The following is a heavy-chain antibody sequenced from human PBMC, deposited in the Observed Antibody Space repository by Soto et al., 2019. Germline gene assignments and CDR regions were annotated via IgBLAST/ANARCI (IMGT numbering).Heavy chain of an antibody. CDR3: ARGAGGWFLDAFDI. J-gene: IGHJ3*02. D-gene: IGHD6-19*01. CDR1: GFTFSSYA. CDR2: ISYDGSNK. V-gene: IGHV3-30-3*01. Sequence: GGSLRLSCAASGFTFSSYAMHWVRQAPGKGLEWVVVISYDGSNKYYADSVKGRFTISRDNSKNTLYLQMNSLRAEDTAVYYCARGAGGWFLDAFDIWGQGTMVT.